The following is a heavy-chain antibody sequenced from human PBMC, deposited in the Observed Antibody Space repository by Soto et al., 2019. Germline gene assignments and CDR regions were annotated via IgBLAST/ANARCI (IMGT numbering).Heavy chain of an antibody. CDR3: ARRPLMFTFGGAPGAFDI. J-gene: IGHJ3*02. V-gene: IGHV5-51*01. Sequence: GESLKISCKGSGYSFTSYWIGWVRQMPGKGLEWMGIIYPGDSDTRYSPSFQGQVTISADKSISTAYLQWSSLKASDTAMYYCARRPLMFTFGGAPGAFDIWGQGTMVTVSS. CDR1: GYSFTSYW. D-gene: IGHD3-16*01. CDR2: IYPGDSDT.